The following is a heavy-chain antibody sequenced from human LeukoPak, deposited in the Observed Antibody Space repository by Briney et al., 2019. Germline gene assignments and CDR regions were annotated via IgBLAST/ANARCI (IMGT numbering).Heavy chain of an antibody. J-gene: IGHJ3*02. CDR3: AREIRLRYFDWLLSPLVGAFDI. D-gene: IGHD3-9*01. Sequence: ASVKVPCKASGYTFTSYGISWVRQAPGQGLEWMGWISAYNGNTNYAQKLQGRVTMTTDTSTSTAYMELRSLRSDDTAVYYCAREIRLRYFDWLLSPLVGAFDIWGQGTMVTVSS. CDR2: ISAYNGNT. CDR1: GYTFTSYG. V-gene: IGHV1-18*01.